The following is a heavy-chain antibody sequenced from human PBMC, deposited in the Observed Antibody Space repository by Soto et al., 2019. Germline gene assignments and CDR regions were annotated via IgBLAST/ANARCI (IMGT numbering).Heavy chain of an antibody. CDR1: GFSLSTSGVG. CDR2: IYWNDDK. Sequence: SGPTLVKPTQTLTLTCTFSGFSLSTSGVGVGWIRQPPGKALEWLALIYWNDDKRYSPSLKSRLTITKDTSKNQVVLTMTNMDPVDTATYYCAHRPRYSSGWYPWDWFDPWGQGTLVTVSS. D-gene: IGHD6-19*01. V-gene: IGHV2-5*01. J-gene: IGHJ5*02. CDR3: AHRPRYSSGWYPWDWFDP.